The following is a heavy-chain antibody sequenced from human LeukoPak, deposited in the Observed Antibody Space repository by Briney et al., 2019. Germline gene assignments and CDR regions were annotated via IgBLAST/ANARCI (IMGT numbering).Heavy chain of an antibody. J-gene: IGHJ4*02. CDR1: GFTVSSNH. V-gene: IGHV3-23*01. CDR3: AKDVRDYGEYYFDY. D-gene: IGHD4-17*01. Sequence: GGSLRLSCAVSGFTVSSNHMSWVRQAPGKGLEWVSAISGSGGSTYYADSVKGRFTISRDNSKNTLYLQMNSLRAEDTAVYYCAKDVRDYGEYYFDYWGQGTLVTVSS. CDR2: ISGSGGST.